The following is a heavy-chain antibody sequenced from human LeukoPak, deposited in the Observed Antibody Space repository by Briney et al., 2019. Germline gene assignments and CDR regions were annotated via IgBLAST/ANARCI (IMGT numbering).Heavy chain of an antibody. J-gene: IGHJ6*02. D-gene: IGHD3-22*01. CDR1: GGTFSSYT. Sequence: EASVKVSCKASGGTFSSYTITWVRQAPGQGLEWMGGIIPTFGTANYAQKFQGRVTITADESTSTAYMELSSLRSEDTAVYYCARAKLFRHYGSSGYYSTFHYYYGMDVWGQGTTVTVFS. CDR3: ARAKLFRHYGSSGYYSTFHYYYGMDV. V-gene: IGHV1-69*01. CDR2: IIPTFGTA.